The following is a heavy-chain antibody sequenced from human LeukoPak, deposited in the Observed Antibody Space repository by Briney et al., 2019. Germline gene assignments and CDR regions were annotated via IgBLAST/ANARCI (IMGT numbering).Heavy chain of an antibody. V-gene: IGHV4-59*01. J-gene: IGHJ4*02. CDR3: ATRIAAAGTPFDY. CDR1: GGSITSYY. Sequence: SETLSLTCTVSGGSITSYYWSWIRQPPGKGLEWIGHIYYSGSTNYNPSLKSRVTISVDTSKKQFSLKLSSVTAADTAIYYCATRIAAAGTPFDYWGQGTLVTVSS. D-gene: IGHD6-13*01. CDR2: IYYSGST.